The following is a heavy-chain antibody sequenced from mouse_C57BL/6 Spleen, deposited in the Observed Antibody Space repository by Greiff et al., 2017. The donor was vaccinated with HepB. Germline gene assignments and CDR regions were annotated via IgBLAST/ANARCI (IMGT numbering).Heavy chain of an antibody. V-gene: IGHV1-55*01. Sequence: QVQLQQPGAELVKPGASVKMSCKASGYTFTSYWITWVKQRPGQGLEWIGDIYPGSGSTNYNEKFKSKATLTVDTSSSTAYMQLSSLSSEDSAVYYCARSDYYGSSQLAYWGQGTLVTVSA. CDR3: ARSDYYGSSQLAY. J-gene: IGHJ3*01. CDR1: GYTFTSYW. CDR2: IYPGSGST. D-gene: IGHD1-1*01.